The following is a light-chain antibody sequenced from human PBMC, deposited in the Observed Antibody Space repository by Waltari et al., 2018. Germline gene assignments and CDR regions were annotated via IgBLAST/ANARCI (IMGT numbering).Light chain of an antibody. CDR3: QQRSDWPRT. J-gene: IGKJ1*01. Sequence: EIVLTQSPATLSLSPGERATLSCRASQGVSSYLAWYQQRPGQAPRLLIYSAANRATGIPGRFSGIGCGTDFTLTISSLEPEDFAVYYCQQRSDWPRTFGQGTKVEIK. CDR2: SAA. CDR1: QGVSSY. V-gene: IGKV3-11*01.